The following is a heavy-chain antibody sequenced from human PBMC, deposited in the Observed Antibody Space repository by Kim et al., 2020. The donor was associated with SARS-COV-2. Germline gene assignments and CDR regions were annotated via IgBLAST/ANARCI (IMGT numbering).Heavy chain of an antibody. J-gene: IGHJ4*02. Sequence: SETLSLTCTVSGGSISSYYWSWIRQPAGKGLEWIGRIYTSGSTNYNPSLKSRVTMSVDTSKNQFSLKLSSVTAADTAVYYCARDRSKDTAMANFDYWGQGTLVTVSS. CDR3: ARDRSKDTAMANFDY. CDR2: IYTSGST. V-gene: IGHV4-4*07. CDR1: GGSISSYY. D-gene: IGHD5-18*01.